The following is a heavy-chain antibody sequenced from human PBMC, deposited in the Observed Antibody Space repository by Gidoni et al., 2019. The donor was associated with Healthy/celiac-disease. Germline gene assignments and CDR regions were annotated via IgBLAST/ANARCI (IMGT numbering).Heavy chain of an antibody. CDR1: GGAISTGGYY. Sequence: QVQLQESGPGLVEPSQTLSLTCTVSGGAISTGGYYGNWIRQHPGKGLALRVYIYYSGSTYYNPSLKSRVTISVDTSKNQFSLKLSSVTAADTAVYYCATLGEVVGGPYYYYGMDVWGQGTTVTVSS. CDR3: ATLGEVVGGPYYYYGMDV. CDR2: IYYSGST. D-gene: IGHD2-15*01. V-gene: IGHV4-31*03. J-gene: IGHJ6*02.